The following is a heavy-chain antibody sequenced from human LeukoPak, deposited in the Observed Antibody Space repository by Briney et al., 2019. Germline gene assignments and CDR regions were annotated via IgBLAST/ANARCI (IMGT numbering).Heavy chain of an antibody. V-gene: IGHV3-7*01. J-gene: IGHJ4*02. CDR3: GRGDPYFDWFDTYFDY. D-gene: IGHD3-9*01. CDR1: GFTFSSYW. CDR2: IKHGGSAK. Sequence: GGSLTLSCTASGFTFSSYWMSWVRQAPGKGLEWVANIKHGGSAKYYADSVKGRFTISRNNSKNSLYLQMNSLRAEDTAVYYCGRGDPYFDWFDTYFDYWGQGTLVTVSS.